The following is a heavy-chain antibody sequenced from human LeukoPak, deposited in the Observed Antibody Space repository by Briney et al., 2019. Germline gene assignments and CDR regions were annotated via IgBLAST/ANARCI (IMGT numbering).Heavy chain of an antibody. Sequence: SETLSLTCTVSGGSISSHYWSWIRQPPGKGLEWIGYIYYSGSTNYNPSLKSRVTISVDTSKNQFSLKLSSVTAADTAVYYCARVSVAGDFDYWAQGTLVTVSS. CDR2: IYYSGST. CDR3: ARVSVAGDFDY. V-gene: IGHV4-59*11. J-gene: IGHJ4*02. CDR1: GGSISSHY. D-gene: IGHD6-19*01.